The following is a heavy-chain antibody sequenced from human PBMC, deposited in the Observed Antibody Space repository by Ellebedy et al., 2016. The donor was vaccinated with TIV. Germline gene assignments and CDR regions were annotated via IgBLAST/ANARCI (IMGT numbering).Heavy chain of an antibody. J-gene: IGHJ4*02. Sequence: ASVKVSXKASGYTFTSYDINWVRQATGQGLEWMGWMNPNSGNTGYAQKFQGRVTMTRNTSISTAYMELSSLRSEDTAVYYCARGLKAAAGIPPDYWGQGTLVTVSS. CDR1: GYTFTSYD. V-gene: IGHV1-8*01. CDR3: ARGLKAAAGIPPDY. CDR2: MNPNSGNT. D-gene: IGHD6-13*01.